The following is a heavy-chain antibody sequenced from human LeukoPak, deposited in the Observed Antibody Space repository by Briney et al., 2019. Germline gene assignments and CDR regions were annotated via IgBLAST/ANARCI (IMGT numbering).Heavy chain of an antibody. CDR2: SNEDGSTT. V-gene: IGHV3-74*01. CDR1: RFTFSSNW. J-gene: IGHJ4*02. D-gene: IGHD1-26*01. CDR3: VRDLGGRSGH. Sequence: GGSLRLSCAASRFTFSSNWMHWVRQAPGRGQVWVSRSNEDGSTTNYADSVKGRFTISRDNARNTLYLQMNSLGADDTAVYYCVRDLGGRSGHWGPGTLVTVSS.